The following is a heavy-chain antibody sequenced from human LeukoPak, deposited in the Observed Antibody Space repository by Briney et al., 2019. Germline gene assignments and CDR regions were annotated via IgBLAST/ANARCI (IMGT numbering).Heavy chain of an antibody. J-gene: IGHJ4*02. Sequence: GGSLRLSCAASGFTFSSYSMNWVRQAPGKGLEWVTVIGPGGGDIRYADSVEGRFTISRDNSKNTLHLQMNSLRAEDTAVYYCAKYCGGDCFRNFDFWGQGTLVTVSS. D-gene: IGHD2-21*02. CDR3: AKYCGGDCFRNFDF. CDR1: GFTFSSYS. V-gene: IGHV3-23*01. CDR2: IGPGGGDI.